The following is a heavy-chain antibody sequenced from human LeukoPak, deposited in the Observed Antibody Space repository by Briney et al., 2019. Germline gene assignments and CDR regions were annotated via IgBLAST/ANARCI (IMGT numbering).Heavy chain of an antibody. CDR3: TKDRDGSGFLVGDWLDP. CDR2: ISASDAAT. D-gene: IGHD3-22*01. V-gene: IGHV3-23*01. J-gene: IGHJ5*02. Sequence: GGSLRLSCEASGLTFSTFAMSWVRQAPGKGPEWVSVISASDAATYYSDSVKGRFTASRDNSKNTLYLQMNDVRTEDTALYYCTKDRDGSGFLVGDWLDPWGQGTLVTVSS. CDR1: GLTFSTFA.